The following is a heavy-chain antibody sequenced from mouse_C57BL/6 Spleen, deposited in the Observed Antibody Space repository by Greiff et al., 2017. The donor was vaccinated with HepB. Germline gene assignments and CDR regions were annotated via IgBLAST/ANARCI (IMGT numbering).Heavy chain of an antibody. V-gene: IGHV7-4*01. CDR3: VKAVSSGSSYAWFAY. J-gene: IGHJ3*01. CDR1: GFTFTDYH. CDR2: IRNKANGYAT. D-gene: IGHD1-1*01. Sequence: EVMLVESGGGLVQPGASLRLSCAASGFTFTDYHMSWVRQPPGKAPEWLALIRNKANGYATEYTETVKGRFTISRDNSQNILYLQMNTLRAEDSATYYCVKAVSSGSSYAWFAYWGQGTLVTVSA.